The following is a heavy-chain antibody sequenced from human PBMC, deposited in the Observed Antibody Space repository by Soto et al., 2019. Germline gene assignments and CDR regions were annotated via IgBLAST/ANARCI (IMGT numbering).Heavy chain of an antibody. CDR2: ISYDGSNK. CDR3: ARDPVAYCGGDCRTFDY. V-gene: IGHV3-30-3*01. J-gene: IGHJ4*02. CDR1: GFTFSRYA. Sequence: QVQLMESGGGVVQPGRSLRLSCAASGFTFSRYAMHWVRQAPGKGLEWVAVISYDGSNKYYADSVKGRFTISRDNSKDTLYLQMNSLRAEDTAVYYCARDPVAYCGGDCRTFDYWGQGTLVTVSS. D-gene: IGHD2-21*02.